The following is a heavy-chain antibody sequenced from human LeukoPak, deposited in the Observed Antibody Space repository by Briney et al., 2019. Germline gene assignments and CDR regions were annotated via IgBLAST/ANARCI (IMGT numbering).Heavy chain of an antibody. Sequence: GESLKISCKGSGYSFTSYWIGWVRQMPGKGLEWMGIIYPGDSDTRYSPSFQGQVTISADKSISTAYLQWSSLKASDTAMYYCARFEWFGELSGYFDYWGQGTLVTVSS. D-gene: IGHD3-10*01. CDR3: ARFEWFGELSGYFDY. V-gene: IGHV5-51*01. J-gene: IGHJ4*02. CDR1: GYSFTSYW. CDR2: IYPGDSDT.